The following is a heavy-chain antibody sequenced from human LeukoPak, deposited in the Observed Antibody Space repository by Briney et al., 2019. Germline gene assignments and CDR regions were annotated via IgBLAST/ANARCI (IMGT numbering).Heavy chain of an antibody. CDR3: AKKVGGGLGELAFDY. CDR2: ISGSGGST. Sequence: PGGSLRLSCAASGFTFSSYAMSWVRQAPGKGLEWVSAISGSGGSTYYADSVKGRFTISRDNSKNTLYLQMNSLRAEDTAVYYCAKKVGGGLGELAFDYWGQGTLVTVSS. J-gene: IGHJ4*02. V-gene: IGHV3-23*01. CDR1: GFTFSSYA. D-gene: IGHD3-10*01.